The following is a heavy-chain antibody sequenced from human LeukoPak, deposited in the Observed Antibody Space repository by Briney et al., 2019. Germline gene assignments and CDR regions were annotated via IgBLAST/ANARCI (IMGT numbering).Heavy chain of an antibody. CDR1: GYTFNDYH. V-gene: IGHV1-69-2*01. CDR3: ARGSRSFDWLRSYFDF. Sequence: GATVKISCKASGYTFNDYHIHWVQQAPGKGLEWMGRVDLEDGDTIYAEKFQGRVTITADTSTDTAYMDLGSLRSFDTAVYYCARGSRSFDWLRSYFDFWGQGTLVSVSS. J-gene: IGHJ4*02. D-gene: IGHD3-9*01. CDR2: VDLEDGDT.